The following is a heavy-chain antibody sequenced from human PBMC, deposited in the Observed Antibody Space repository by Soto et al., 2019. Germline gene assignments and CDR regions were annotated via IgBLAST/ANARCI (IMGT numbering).Heavy chain of an antibody. V-gene: IGHV4-59*01. Sequence: SETLSLTCTVSGGSISSYYWSWIRQPPGKGLEWIGYIYYSGSTNYNPSLKSRVTISVDTSKNQFSLKLSSVTAADTAVYYCARWTRYSSGWYYFDYWGQGTLVTVS. J-gene: IGHJ4*02. CDR1: GGSISSYY. CDR2: IYYSGST. D-gene: IGHD6-19*01. CDR3: ARWTRYSSGWYYFDY.